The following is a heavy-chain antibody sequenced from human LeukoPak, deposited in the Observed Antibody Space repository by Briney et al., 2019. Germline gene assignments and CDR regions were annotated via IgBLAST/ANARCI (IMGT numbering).Heavy chain of an antibody. V-gene: IGHV4-34*01. D-gene: IGHD4-11*01. CDR2: INHSGST. CDR1: GXSFSGYY. Sequence: SETLSLTCAVYGXSFSGYYWSWIRQSPGKGLEWIGEINHSGSTNYNPSLKSRVTMSVDTSRNQFSLKMTSVTAADTAVYYCARVPRSNFDYYYYGMDVWGQGTTVTVSS. J-gene: IGHJ6*02. CDR3: ARVPRSNFDYYYYGMDV.